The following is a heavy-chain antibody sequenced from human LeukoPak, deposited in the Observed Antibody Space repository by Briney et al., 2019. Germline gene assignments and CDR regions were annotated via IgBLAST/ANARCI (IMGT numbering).Heavy chain of an antibody. J-gene: IGHJ6*02. CDR3: ARRNAMDV. Sequence: GGSLRLSCAASGFTFSNYWMTWVRQAPGKGLEWVANINRDGSERYYVDSVKGRFTISRDDAKSSLYLQMNSLRAEDAAVYYCARRNAMDVWGQGTTVIVFS. V-gene: IGHV3-7*03. CDR2: INRDGSER. CDR1: GFTFSNYW.